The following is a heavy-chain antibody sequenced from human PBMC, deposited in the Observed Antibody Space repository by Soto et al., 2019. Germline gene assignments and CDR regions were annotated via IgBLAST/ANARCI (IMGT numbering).Heavy chain of an antibody. Sequence: QVTLKESGPVLVKPTETLTLTCTVSGFSLSNAGMGVSWIRQPPGKALEWLAHIFSNDERRFSTSLKNRLTISKDTFNSQVVLIMTNMDPVDTATYHCAQTEDGGRSRTPAGWVDGWGEGTLVTVSS. CDR1: GFSLSNAGMG. CDR2: IFSNDER. D-gene: IGHD2-15*01. CDR3: AQTEDGGRSRTPAGWVDG. V-gene: IGHV2-26*01. J-gene: IGHJ5*02.